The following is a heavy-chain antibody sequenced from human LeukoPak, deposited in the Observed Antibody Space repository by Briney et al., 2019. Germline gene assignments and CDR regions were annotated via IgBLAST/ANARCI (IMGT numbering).Heavy chain of an antibody. V-gene: IGHV3-21*01. CDR3: ARWYYYDSSGYIIFDY. CDR1: GFTFSSYS. D-gene: IGHD3-22*01. Sequence: GGSLRLSCAASGFTFSSYSMNWVRQAPGKGLEWVSSISSSSSYIYYADSVKGRFTISRDNAKNSLYLQMNSLRAEDTAVYYCARWYYYDSSGYIIFDYWGQGTLVTVSS. CDR2: ISSSSSYI. J-gene: IGHJ4*02.